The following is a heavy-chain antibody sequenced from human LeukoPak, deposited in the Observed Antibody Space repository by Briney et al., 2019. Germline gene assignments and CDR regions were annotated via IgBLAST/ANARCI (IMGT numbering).Heavy chain of an antibody. J-gene: IGHJ4*02. V-gene: IGHV4-61*02. D-gene: IGHD3-22*01. CDR3: ARGRESTPKYYYDSSGPDY. Sequence: SETLSLTCTVSGGSISSGSYYWSWIRQPAGKGLEWIGRIYTSGSTNYNPSLKSRVIISVDTSKNQFSLKLSSVTAADTAVYYCARGRESTPKYYYDSSGPDYWGQGTLVTVSS. CDR1: GGSISSGSYY. CDR2: IYTSGST.